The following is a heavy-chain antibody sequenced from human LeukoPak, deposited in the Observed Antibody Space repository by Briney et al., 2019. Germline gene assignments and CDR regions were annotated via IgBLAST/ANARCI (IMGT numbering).Heavy chain of an antibody. J-gene: IGHJ4*02. CDR2: ISWNSGSI. V-gene: IGHV3-9*01. CDR3: LGSGRVGKYYFDY. CDR1: GFTFDDYA. Sequence: PGGSLRLSCAASGFTFDDYAMHWVRQAPGKGLEWVSGISWNSGSIGYADSVKGRFTISRDNAKNSLYLQMNSLRAEDTAVYYCLGSGRVGKYYFDYWGQGTLVTVSS. D-gene: IGHD3-10*01.